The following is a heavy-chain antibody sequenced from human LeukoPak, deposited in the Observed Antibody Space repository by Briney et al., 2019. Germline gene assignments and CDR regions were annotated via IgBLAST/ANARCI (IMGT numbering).Heavy chain of an antibody. D-gene: IGHD5-24*01. J-gene: IGHJ4*02. CDR2: ISAYNGNT. CDR3: ARAAATRWLQFTDDY. CDR1: GYTFTSYG. V-gene: IGHV1-18*01. Sequence: ASVKVSCKASGYTFTSYGISWVRQAPGQGLEWMGWISAYNGNTNYAQKLQGRVTMTTDTSTSTAYMELRSLRSDDTAVYYCARAAATRWLQFTDDYWGQGTLVTVSS.